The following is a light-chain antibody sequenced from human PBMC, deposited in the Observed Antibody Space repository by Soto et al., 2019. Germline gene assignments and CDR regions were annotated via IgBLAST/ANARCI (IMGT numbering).Light chain of an antibody. CDR1: QSVSSSY. CDR3: QQYGSSLYT. CDR2: GAS. V-gene: IGKV3-20*01. J-gene: IGKJ2*01. Sequence: EIVLTQSPGTLSLSPGERATISCRASQSVSSSYLAWYQQKPGQAPRLLIYGASRRATGIPDRFSGSGSGTEFTLTISRLEPEDFTVYYCQQYGSSLYTFGQGTKLEIK.